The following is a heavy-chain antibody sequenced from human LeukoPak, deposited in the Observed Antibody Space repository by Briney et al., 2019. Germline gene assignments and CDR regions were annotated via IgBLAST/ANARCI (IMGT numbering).Heavy chain of an antibody. V-gene: IGHV3-48*02. D-gene: IGHD3-9*01. CDR1: GFTFSSYS. CDR2: INSASSYI. J-gene: IGHJ4*02. Sequence: GRSLRLSCEVSGFTFSSYSMNWVRQAPGKGLEWISFINSASSYIDYADSVKGRFSISRDNVKNSLHLQMNSLRDEDTAVYYCARGHGDGAWLIDYWGQGTLVAISS. CDR3: ARGHGDGAWLIDY.